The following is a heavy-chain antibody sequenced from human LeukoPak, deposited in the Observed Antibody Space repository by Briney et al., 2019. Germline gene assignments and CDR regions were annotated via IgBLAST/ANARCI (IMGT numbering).Heavy chain of an antibody. D-gene: IGHD1-26*01. CDR1: GFTFSSYA. J-gene: IGHJ4*02. Sequence: PGGSLRLSCAASGFTFSSYAMHWVRQAPGKGLEWVAVISYDGSNKYYADSVKGRFTISRDNSKNTLYLQMNSLRAEDTAVYYCARWEATVGPVWGQGTLVTASS. CDR2: ISYDGSNK. V-gene: IGHV3-30-3*01. CDR3: ARWEATVGPV.